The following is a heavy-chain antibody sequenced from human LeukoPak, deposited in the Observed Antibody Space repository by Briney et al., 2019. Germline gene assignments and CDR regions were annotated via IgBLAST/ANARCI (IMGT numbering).Heavy chain of an antibody. Sequence: ASVKVSCKASGYTFTNYDINWVRQATGQGLEWMGWVSPNSGKTGYAQKFQGRVTMTRNSSTSTVYMELSSLTSEDTAVYFCARSGTSSTSLTNWFDPWGQGTLVTVSS. J-gene: IGHJ5*02. D-gene: IGHD2-2*01. CDR1: GYTFTNYD. V-gene: IGHV1-8*01. CDR3: ARSGTSSTSLTNWFDP. CDR2: VSPNSGKT.